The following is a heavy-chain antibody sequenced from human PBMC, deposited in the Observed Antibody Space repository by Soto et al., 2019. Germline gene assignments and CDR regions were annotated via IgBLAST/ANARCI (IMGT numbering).Heavy chain of an antibody. D-gene: IGHD2-15*01. CDR2: IYYSGST. CDR3: ARQNGRRSDNWFDP. CDR1: GGSISSSSYY. V-gene: IGHV4-39*01. J-gene: IGHJ5*02. Sequence: PSETLSLTCTVSGGSISSSSYYWGWIRHPPGKGLEWIGSIYYSGSTYYNPSLKSRVTISVDTSKNQFSLKLSSVTAADTAVYYCARQNGRRSDNWFDPWGQGTLVTVSS.